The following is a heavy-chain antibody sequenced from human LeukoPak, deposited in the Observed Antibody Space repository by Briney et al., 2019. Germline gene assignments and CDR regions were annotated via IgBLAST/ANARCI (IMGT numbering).Heavy chain of an antibody. Sequence: SETLSLTCTVSGGSISNYYWSWIRQPPGKGLEWIGYIYYSGSTNYNPSLKSRVTISVDTSKNQFSLKLSSVTAADTAVYYCARAKGSGSLVDYWGQGTLVTVSS. CDR3: ARAKGSGSLVDY. D-gene: IGHD1-26*01. CDR2: IYYSGST. CDR1: GGSISNYY. V-gene: IGHV4-59*01. J-gene: IGHJ4*02.